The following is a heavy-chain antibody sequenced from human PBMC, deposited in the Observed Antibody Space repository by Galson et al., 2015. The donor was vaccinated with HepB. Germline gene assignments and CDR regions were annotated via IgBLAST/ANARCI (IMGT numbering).Heavy chain of an antibody. D-gene: IGHD4-17*01. CDR2: IWYDGSNK. CDR3: ARDLGSARSMDY. J-gene: IGHJ4*02. Sequence: SLRLSCAASGFTFSTYGMHWVRQAPGKGLEWVAVIWYDGSNKYYADSVKGRFTISRDNSKNTLYLQMNSLRADDTAVYYCARDLGSARSMDYWGQGTLVTVSS. CDR1: GFTFSTYG. V-gene: IGHV3-33*01.